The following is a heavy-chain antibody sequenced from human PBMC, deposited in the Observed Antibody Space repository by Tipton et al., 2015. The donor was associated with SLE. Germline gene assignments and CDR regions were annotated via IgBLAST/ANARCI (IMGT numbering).Heavy chain of an antibody. CDR1: GGSISSGGYS. Sequence: TLSLTCAVSGGSISSGGYSWSWIRQPPGKGLEWIGEINHSGSTNYNPSLKSRVTISVDTSKNQFSLQLSSVTAADTAVYYCAREVEGYSSDWYYYYYYMDVWGKGTTVTVSS. D-gene: IGHD6-19*01. J-gene: IGHJ6*03. CDR2: INHSGST. CDR3: AREVEGYSSDWYYYYYYMDV. V-gene: IGHV4-30-2*01.